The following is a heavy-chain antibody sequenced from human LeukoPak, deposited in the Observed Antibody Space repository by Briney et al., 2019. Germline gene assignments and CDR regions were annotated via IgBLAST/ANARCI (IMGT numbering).Heavy chain of an antibody. CDR2: IGGSGGGT. V-gene: IGHV3-23*01. D-gene: IGHD6-19*01. J-gene: IGHJ4*02. Sequence: PGGSLRLSCAASGFTFSSYAMNWVRQAPGKGLEWVSTIGGSGGGTYYADSVKGRFTISRDNSKNTLYLHMNSLRAEDTAVYYCARNPRVWIAVAGTEYNYYFDYWGQGTLVTVSS. CDR1: GFTFSSYA. CDR3: ARNPRVWIAVAGTEYNYYFDY.